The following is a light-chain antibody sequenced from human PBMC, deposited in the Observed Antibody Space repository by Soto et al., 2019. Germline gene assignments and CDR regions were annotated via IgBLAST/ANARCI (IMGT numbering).Light chain of an antibody. V-gene: IGKV3-20*01. J-gene: IGKJ1*01. CDR2: GAS. CDR3: HQYGSSPPT. CDR1: RSVTNNY. Sequence: EIVLTQSPGTLSLSPGERATLSCRASRSVTNNYVAWYQRKPGQAPRLLIYGASSRATDIPGRFSGTASGTDFSLTITRLEPEDFAVYYCHQYGSSPPTFGQGTKVEI.